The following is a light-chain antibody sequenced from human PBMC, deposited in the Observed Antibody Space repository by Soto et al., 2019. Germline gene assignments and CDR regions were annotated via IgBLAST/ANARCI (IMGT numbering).Light chain of an antibody. CDR2: QDS. Sequence: SYELTHPPSVSVSPGQTASITCSGVKLGDKYACWYQQKPGQSPVLVIYQDSKRPSGIPERFSGSNSGNTATLTISGTQAMDEADYYCQAWDSSTVVFGGGTKLTVL. V-gene: IGLV3-1*01. CDR3: QAWDSSTVV. CDR1: KLGDKY. J-gene: IGLJ2*01.